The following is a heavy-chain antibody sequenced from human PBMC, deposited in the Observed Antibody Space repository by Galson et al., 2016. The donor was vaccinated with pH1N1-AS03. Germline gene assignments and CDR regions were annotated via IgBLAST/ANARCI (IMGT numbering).Heavy chain of an antibody. CDR1: GDSVSSNIDA. D-gene: IGHD3-16*02. J-gene: IGHJ4*02. CDR3: AKASNDDIWGSYRSVKY. CDR2: TYWRSKWYN. V-gene: IGHV6-1*01. Sequence: CAISGDSVSSNIDAWNWIRQSPSGGLEWLGRTYWRSKWYNDYAVSVKSRITINPDTSKNQFSLQLNSVTPADTAVYYCAKASNDDIWGSYRSVKYWGQGTLVRVSS.